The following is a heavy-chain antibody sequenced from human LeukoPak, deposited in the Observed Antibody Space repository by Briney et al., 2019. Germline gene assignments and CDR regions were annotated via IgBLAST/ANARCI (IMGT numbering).Heavy chain of an antibody. CDR1: GGTSSSHA. CDR2: IIPLFGTA. J-gene: IGHJ4*02. D-gene: IGHD4-23*01. CDR3: ARGWLAETTVVTPYNY. V-gene: IGHV1-69*01. Sequence: SVKVSCKASGGTSSSHAISWVRQAPGQGLEWMGGIIPLFGTANYAQKFQGRVTITAVESMSTAYMELSSLRSEDTAVYYCARGWLAETTVVTPYNYWGQGTLVTVSS.